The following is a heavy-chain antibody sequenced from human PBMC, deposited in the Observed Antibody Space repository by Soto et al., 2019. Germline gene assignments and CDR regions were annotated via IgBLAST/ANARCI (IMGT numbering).Heavy chain of an antibody. D-gene: IGHD6-13*01. CDR3: ARVRVSSSWYYFDY. CDR1: GGSISSSSYY. V-gene: IGHV4-39*01. J-gene: IGHJ4*02. Sequence: QLQLQESGPGLVKPSETLSLTCTVSGGSISSSSYYWGWIRQPPGKGLEWIGSIYYSGSTYYNPSLKSRVTISVDTSKNQFSLKLSSVTAADTAVYYCARVRVSSSWYYFDYWGQGTLVTVSS. CDR2: IYYSGST.